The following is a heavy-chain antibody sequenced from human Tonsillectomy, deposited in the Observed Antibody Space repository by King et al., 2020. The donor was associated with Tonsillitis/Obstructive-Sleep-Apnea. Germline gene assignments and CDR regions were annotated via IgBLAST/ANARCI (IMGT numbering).Heavy chain of an antibody. D-gene: IGHD3-3*01. J-gene: IGHJ6*03. Sequence: VQLVESGGGLVKPGRSLRLSCTASGFTFGDYGMSWFRQAPGKGLEWVGFIRSKPYGGTIEYAASVRGRFTISRDDSKSIAYLQMNSLKSEDTAVYYCTRAELITIFGMVIINYMDVWGKGTTVTVSS. CDR3: TRAELITIFGMVIINYMDV. CDR1: GFTFGDYG. V-gene: IGHV3-49*05. CDR2: IRSKPYGGTI.